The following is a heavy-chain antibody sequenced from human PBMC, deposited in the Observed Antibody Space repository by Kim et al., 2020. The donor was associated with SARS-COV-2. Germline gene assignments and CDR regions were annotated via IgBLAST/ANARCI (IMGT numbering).Heavy chain of an antibody. Sequence: STNYNPSLKSRVTISVDTSKNQFSLKLSSVTAADTTVYYCARGLHGDFDYWGQGTLVTVSS. CDR3: ARGLHGDFDY. V-gene: IGHV4-59*09. J-gene: IGHJ4*02. D-gene: IGHD4-17*01. CDR2: ST.